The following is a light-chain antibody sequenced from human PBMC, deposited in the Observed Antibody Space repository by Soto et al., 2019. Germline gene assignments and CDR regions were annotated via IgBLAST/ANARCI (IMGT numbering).Light chain of an antibody. Sequence: QSVRTQPPSVSAAPGQKVTISCSGSSSNIGNNYVSWYQQLPGTAPKLLIYDNNKRPSGIPDRFSGSKSGTSATLGITGLQTGGEADYYCGTWDSSLSAGQVFGTGTKVTVL. CDR3: GTWDSSLSAGQV. CDR1: SSNIGNNY. V-gene: IGLV1-51*01. CDR2: DNN. J-gene: IGLJ1*01.